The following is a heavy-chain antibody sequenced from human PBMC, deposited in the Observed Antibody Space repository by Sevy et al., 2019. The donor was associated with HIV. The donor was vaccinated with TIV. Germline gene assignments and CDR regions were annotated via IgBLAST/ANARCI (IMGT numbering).Heavy chain of an antibody. Sequence: GGSLRLSCAASGFTFSSHSFNWVRQAPGKGLEWISYISSTSSTIYYADSVMDRFTISRDNAKNSLYLKMNSLRAEDTAVYYCARPLGYCSSTSCPYILDIWGQGTMVTVS. CDR3: ARPLGYCSSTSCPYILDI. V-gene: IGHV3-48*01. J-gene: IGHJ3*02. CDR1: GFTFSSHS. CDR2: ISSTSSTI. D-gene: IGHD2-2*01.